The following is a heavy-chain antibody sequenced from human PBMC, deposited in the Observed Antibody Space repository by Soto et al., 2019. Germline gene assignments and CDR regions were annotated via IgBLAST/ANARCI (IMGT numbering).Heavy chain of an antibody. CDR1: GGSFSDYF. CDR3: ARHVYGSGSQLPYYYGMDV. Sequence: SETLSLTCAVYGGSFSDYFWTWIRLPPGKGLEWIGEIKHSGSTNYNPSLKSRVTISVDTSNNQFSLTLISVTAADTAVYYCARHVYGSGSQLPYYYGMDVWGQGTTVTVSS. D-gene: IGHD3-10*01. CDR2: IKHSGST. J-gene: IGHJ6*02. V-gene: IGHV4-34*01.